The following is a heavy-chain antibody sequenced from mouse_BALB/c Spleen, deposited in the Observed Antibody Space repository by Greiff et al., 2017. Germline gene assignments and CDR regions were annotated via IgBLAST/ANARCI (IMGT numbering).Heavy chain of an antibody. Sequence: QVQLKESGAELAKPGASVKMSCKASGYTFTSYWMHWVKQRPGQGLEWIGYINPSTGYTEYNQKFKDKATLTADKSSSTAYMQLSSLTSEDSAVYYCARERGTLLRRPFAYWGQGTLVTVSA. D-gene: IGHD1-2*01. CDR3: ARERGTLLRRPFAY. V-gene: IGHV1-7*01. J-gene: IGHJ3*01. CDR2: INPSTGYT. CDR1: GYTFTSYW.